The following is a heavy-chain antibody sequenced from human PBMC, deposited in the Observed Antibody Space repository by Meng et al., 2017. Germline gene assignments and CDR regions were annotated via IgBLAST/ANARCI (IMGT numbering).Heavy chain of an antibody. V-gene: IGHV3-21*01. D-gene: IGHD3-9*01. CDR3: ARDYDILTGYYIPFDY. J-gene: IGHJ4*02. CDR1: GFTFSSYA. CDR2: ISSSSSYI. Sequence: GESLKISCAASGFTFSSYAMHWVRQAPGKGLEWVSSISSSSSYIYYADSVKGRFTISRDNAKNSLYLQMNSLRAEDTAVYYCARDYDILTGYYIPFDYWGQGTLVTVSS.